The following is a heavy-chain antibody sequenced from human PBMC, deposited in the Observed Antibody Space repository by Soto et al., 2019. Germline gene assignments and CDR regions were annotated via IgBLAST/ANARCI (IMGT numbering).Heavy chain of an antibody. D-gene: IGHD2-21*01. J-gene: IGHJ3*02. CDR1: GGTFSSYA. CDR3: ARATVVVIADAFDI. CDR2: IIPIFGTA. Sequence: GASVKVSCKASGGTFSSYAISWVRQATGQGLEWMGGIIPIFGTANYAQKFQGRVTITRDTSASTAYMELSSLRPEDTAVYYCARATVVVIADAFDIWGQGTMVTVSS. V-gene: IGHV1-69*05.